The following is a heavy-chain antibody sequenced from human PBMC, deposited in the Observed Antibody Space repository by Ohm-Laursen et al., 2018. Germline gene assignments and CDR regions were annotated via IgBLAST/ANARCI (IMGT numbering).Heavy chain of an antibody. J-gene: IGHJ4*02. CDR1: GFIFSDYG. CDR3: ARAGGGSGYYYFDY. V-gene: IGHV3-33*08. D-gene: IGHD3-22*01. Sequence: SLRLSCTASGFIFSDYGMHWVRQAPGKGLEWVAVIWYDGSNKYYADSVKGRFTISRDNSKNTLYLQMNSLRAEDTAVYYCARAGGGSGYYYFDYWGQGTLVTVSS. CDR2: IWYDGSNK.